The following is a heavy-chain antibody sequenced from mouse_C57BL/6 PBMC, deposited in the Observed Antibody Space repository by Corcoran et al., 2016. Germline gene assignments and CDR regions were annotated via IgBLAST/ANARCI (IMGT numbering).Heavy chain of an antibody. D-gene: IGHD1-1*01. CDR1: GYTFTDYY. V-gene: IGHV1-26*01. Sequence: EVQLQQSGPELVKPGASVKISCKASGYTFTDYYMNWVKQSHGKSLEWIGDINPNNGGTSYNQKFKGKATLTVDKSSSTAYMELRSLTSEDSAVYYCADLTTVPPFAYWGQGTLVTVSA. CDR2: INPNNGGT. J-gene: IGHJ3*01. CDR3: ADLTTVPPFAY.